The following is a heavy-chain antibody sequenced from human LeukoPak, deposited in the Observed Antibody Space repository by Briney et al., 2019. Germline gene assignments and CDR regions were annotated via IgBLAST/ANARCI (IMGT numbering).Heavy chain of an antibody. D-gene: IGHD2-21*01. Sequence: PSETLSLTCTVSGVSITSYYWSWIRQPPGKGPEWIGYISYSGGTNYNPSLKSRVTISLDMSENQFSLKVESATAADTAIYYCASQTSILGFDPWGQGTLVKVSS. CDR3: ASQTSILGFDP. CDR1: GVSITSYY. CDR2: ISYSGGT. J-gene: IGHJ5*02. V-gene: IGHV4-59*01.